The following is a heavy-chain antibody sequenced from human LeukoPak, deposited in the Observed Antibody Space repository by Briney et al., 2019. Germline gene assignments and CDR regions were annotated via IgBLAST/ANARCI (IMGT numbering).Heavy chain of an antibody. CDR2: IYTSGTT. CDR1: GGSISSGTYY. J-gene: IGHJ3*02. CDR3: ARDRGGAARPSLDAFDI. V-gene: IGHV4-61*02. D-gene: IGHD6-6*01. Sequence: PSETLSLTCTVSGGSISSGTYYWSWIRQPAGKGLEWIGRIYTSGTTNYNPSLKSRVTISVDTSKNQFSLKLSSVTAADTAVYYCARDRGGAARPSLDAFDIWGQGTMVTVSS.